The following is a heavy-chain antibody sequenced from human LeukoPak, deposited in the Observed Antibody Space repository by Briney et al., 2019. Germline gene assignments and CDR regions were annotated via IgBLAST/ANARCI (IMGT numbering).Heavy chain of an antibody. Sequence: PGGSLRLSCAASGFTFSSYSMNWVRQAPGKGLEWVPYISSSSSTIYYADSVKGRFTISRDNAKNSLYLQMNSLRAEDTAVYYCARGTNYDFWSGDYFDYWGQGTLVTVSS. CDR3: ARGTNYDFWSGDYFDY. J-gene: IGHJ4*02. V-gene: IGHV3-48*01. CDR2: ISSSSSTI. D-gene: IGHD3-3*01. CDR1: GFTFSSYS.